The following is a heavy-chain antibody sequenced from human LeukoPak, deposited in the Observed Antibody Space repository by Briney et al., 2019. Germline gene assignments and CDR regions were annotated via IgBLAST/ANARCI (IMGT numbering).Heavy chain of an antibody. CDR1: GFTFSSYA. Sequence: GGSLRLSCAASGFTFSSYAMSWVRQAPGKGLEWVSAISGSGGGTCYADSVKGRFTISRDNSKNTLYLQTNSLRAEDTAVYYCAKSVHNGYSYGYDYWGQGTLVTVSS. CDR2: ISGSGGGT. J-gene: IGHJ4*02. CDR3: AKSVHNGYSYGYDY. V-gene: IGHV3-23*01. D-gene: IGHD5-18*01.